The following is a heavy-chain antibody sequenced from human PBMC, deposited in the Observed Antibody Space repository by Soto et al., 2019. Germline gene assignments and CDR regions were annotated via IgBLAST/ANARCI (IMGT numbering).Heavy chain of an antibody. CDR2: IYHSGST. D-gene: IGHD6-13*01. V-gene: IGHV4-59*02. J-gene: IGHJ3*02. Sequence: PSETLSLTCTVSGASVRSYYWSWIRQSPGKGLGWIGDIYHSGSTNYNPSLKSRVTISVDTFKNQFSLKLSSVTAADTAVYYCARGFSSWYPSDAFDIWGQGTMVTVSS. CDR3: ARGFSSWYPSDAFDI. CDR1: GASVRSYY.